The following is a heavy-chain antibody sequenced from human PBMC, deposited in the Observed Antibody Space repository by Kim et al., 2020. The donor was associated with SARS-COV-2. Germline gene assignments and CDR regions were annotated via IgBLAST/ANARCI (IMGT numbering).Heavy chain of an antibody. V-gene: IGHV1-2*02. CDR3: ASYGSGSQVFDY. J-gene: IGHJ4*02. Sequence: YAQKFQGRVTMTRETSISTAYMELSRLRSDDTAVYYCASYGSGSQVFDYWGQGTLVTVSS. D-gene: IGHD3-10*01.